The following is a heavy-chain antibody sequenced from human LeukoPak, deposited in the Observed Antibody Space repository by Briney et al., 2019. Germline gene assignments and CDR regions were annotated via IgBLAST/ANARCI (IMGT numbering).Heavy chain of an antibody. CDR3: ASHCSSTSCYADYYYMDV. CDR1: GGTFSSSG. CDR2: IIPMIGTP. Sequence: SVKVSCKASGGTFSSSGISWVRQAPGQGLDWMGGIIPMIGTPKYAQKFQGRVTITADESTRTAYIELSSLRYEDTGVYYCASHCSSTSCYADYYYMDVWGKGTTVTVSS. D-gene: IGHD2-2*01. V-gene: IGHV1-69*13. J-gene: IGHJ6*03.